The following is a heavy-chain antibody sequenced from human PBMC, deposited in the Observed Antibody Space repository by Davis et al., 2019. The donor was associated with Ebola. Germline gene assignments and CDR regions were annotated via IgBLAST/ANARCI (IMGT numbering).Heavy chain of an antibody. Sequence: GGSLRLSCAASGFTFSDYYMSWIRQAPGKGLEWGSVIYSGGSTYYADSVKGRFTISRHSSENTVFLQMNSLRPDDTAVYYCARDPPQSGGYVWGQGTLVTVSS. J-gene: IGHJ4*02. CDR2: IYSGGST. CDR1: GFTFSDYY. CDR3: ARDPPQSGGYV. D-gene: IGHD5-12*01. V-gene: IGHV3-53*04.